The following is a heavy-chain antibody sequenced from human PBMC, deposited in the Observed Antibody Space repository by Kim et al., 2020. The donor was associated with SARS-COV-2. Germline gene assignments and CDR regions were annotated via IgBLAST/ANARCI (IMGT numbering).Heavy chain of an antibody. V-gene: IGHV3-23*01. CDR2: ILRGGDT. D-gene: IGHD3-16*01. Sequence: GGSLRLSCVASGFTLTSYAMSWVRQAPGKGLEWVSGILRGGDTYYADSVKGRFTISRDGFKNTLYLQMNNVIGDDTAVYYCAKDRRFGDGKWDLATWGQGTLVTVS. J-gene: IGHJ5*02. CDR3: AKDRRFGDGKWDLAT. CDR1: GFTLTSYA.